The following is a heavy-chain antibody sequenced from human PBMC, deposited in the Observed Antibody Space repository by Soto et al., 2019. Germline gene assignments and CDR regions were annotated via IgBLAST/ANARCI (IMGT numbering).Heavy chain of an antibody. Sequence: QVQLVQSGAEVKKPGSSVKVSCKASGGSLSNYGISWVRQAPGQGLEWMGGIIPVFGTVNYAQKFQGRVTISAYESTSIGYMDVTSLRSEDTAVYYCARGDATKIVVTTYYGMDVWGQGTTVTVSS. CDR3: ARGDATKIVVTTYYGMDV. V-gene: IGHV1-69*12. CDR1: GGSLSNYG. CDR2: IIPVFGTV. D-gene: IGHD4-17*01. J-gene: IGHJ6*02.